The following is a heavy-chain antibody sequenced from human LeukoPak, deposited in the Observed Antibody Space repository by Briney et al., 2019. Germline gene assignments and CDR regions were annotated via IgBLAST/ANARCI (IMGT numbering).Heavy chain of an antibody. CDR3: ARAGLVVVPAAANDY. CDR2: ISVYNGNT. D-gene: IGHD2-2*01. V-gene: IGHV1-18*01. Sequence: ASVKVSCKASGYSFTSYGISWVQQAPGQGLEWMGWISVYNGNTNYAQKLQGRVTMTTDTSTSTAYMELRSLRSDDTAVYFCARAGLVVVPAAANDYWGQGTLVTVSS. CDR1: GYSFTSYG. J-gene: IGHJ4*02.